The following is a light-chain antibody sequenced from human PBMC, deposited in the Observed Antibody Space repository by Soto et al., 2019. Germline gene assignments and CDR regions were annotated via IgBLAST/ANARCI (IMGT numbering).Light chain of an antibody. CDR3: QSYDISLRDVV. Sequence: QSVLTQPPSVSGAPGQRVTISCTGSSSNIGAGYAVHWYQQLPRSAPKLLIYADSNRPSGVPDRFSGSKSGTSASLAITGLQAEDEADYFCQSYDISLRDVVFGGGTKLTVL. CDR1: SSNIGAGYA. V-gene: IGLV1-40*01. CDR2: ADS. J-gene: IGLJ2*01.